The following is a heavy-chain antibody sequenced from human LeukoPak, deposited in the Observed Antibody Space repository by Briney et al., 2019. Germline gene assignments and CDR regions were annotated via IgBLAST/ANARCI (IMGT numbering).Heavy chain of an antibody. J-gene: IGHJ5*02. CDR1: GYSFNIYW. V-gene: IGHV5-51*01. Sequence: GESLKISCKGSGYSFNIYWIAWVRQMPGKGLEWMGSGYPGDSDTRYSPSFQGQVTISADKSISIAYLQCRSLKASEPAMYYCARLFRTGTTGTPWFAPWGQGTLVSVSS. D-gene: IGHD1-1*01. CDR2: GYPGDSDT. CDR3: ARLFRTGTTGTPWFAP.